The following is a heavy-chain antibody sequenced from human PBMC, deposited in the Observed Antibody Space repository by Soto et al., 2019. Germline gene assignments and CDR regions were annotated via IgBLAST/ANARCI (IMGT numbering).Heavy chain of an antibody. Sequence: GGSLRLSCAASGFTFSSYAMSWVRQAPGKGLEWVSAISGSGGSTYYADSVKGRFTISRDNSKNTLYLQMNSLRAEDTAVYYCAKTSDDSSGYYDPLDYWGQGTLVTVSS. D-gene: IGHD3-22*01. CDR3: AKTSDDSSGYYDPLDY. CDR2: ISGSGGST. J-gene: IGHJ4*02. CDR1: GFTFSSYA. V-gene: IGHV3-23*01.